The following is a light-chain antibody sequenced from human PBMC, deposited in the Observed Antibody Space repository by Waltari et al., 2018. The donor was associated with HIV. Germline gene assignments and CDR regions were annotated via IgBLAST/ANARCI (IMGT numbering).Light chain of an antibody. CDR3: HVWDSNTEI. Sequence: SYEVTQPLSVSVALGQTATITCGGTNICTKNVHWYRQKPGQAPVLVIYRDANRPSGVPERFSGSNSRNTATLTISRAQAGDEADYYCHVWDSNTEIFGTGTKVTVL. CDR2: RDA. CDR1: NICTKN. V-gene: IGLV3-9*01. J-gene: IGLJ1*01.